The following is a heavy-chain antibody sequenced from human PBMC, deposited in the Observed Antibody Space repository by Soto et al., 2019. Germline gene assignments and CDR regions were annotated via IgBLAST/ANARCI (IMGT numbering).Heavy chain of an antibody. CDR1: GYSIRSGYY. D-gene: IGHD6-13*01. J-gene: IGHJ4*02. CDR3: ARKQLAHFDY. CDR2: IYHSGST. V-gene: IGHV4-38-2*01. Sequence: SETLSLTCAVSGYSIRSGYYCGWIRQPPGKGLEWIGSIYHSGSTYYNPSLKSRVTISVDTSKNQFSLKLSSVTAADTAVYYCARKQLAHFDYWGQGTLVTVSS.